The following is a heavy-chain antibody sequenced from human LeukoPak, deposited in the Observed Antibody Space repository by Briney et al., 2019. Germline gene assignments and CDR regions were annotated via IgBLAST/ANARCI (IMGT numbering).Heavy chain of an antibody. CDR3: ARGGDITIFGVVRRWYNWFDP. J-gene: IGHJ5*02. D-gene: IGHD3-3*01. CDR1: VYTLTSYD. CDR2: MNPNRGNT. Sequence: GASVKVSCKASVYTLTSYDINWVRQATGQGLEWMGYMNPNRGNTDYTQTFQGTDTTTRNTSISRAYMELSSLRSEDTAVYYCARGGDITIFGVVRRWYNWFDPWGQGTLVTVSS. V-gene: IGHV1-8*03.